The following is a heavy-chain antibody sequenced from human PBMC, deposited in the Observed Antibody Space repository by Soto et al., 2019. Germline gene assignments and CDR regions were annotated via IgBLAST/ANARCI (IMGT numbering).Heavy chain of an antibody. D-gene: IGHD5-18*01. CDR2: MYDSGGM. J-gene: IGHJ4*02. V-gene: IGHV4-31*11. Sequence: SLTCAVSGGSISSGGHYWSWIRQHPGKGLEWIGYMYDSGGMHYKPSLKSRVTMSVDTSKNQFSLELRSVTAADTAVYYCARGGYSYGKFDYWRQRTLVTVSS. CDR3: ARGGYSYGKFDY. CDR1: GGSISSGGHY.